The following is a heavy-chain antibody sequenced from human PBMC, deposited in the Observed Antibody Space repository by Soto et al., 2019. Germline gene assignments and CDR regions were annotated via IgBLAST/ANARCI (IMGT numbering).Heavy chain of an antibody. CDR3: ARQASYWHGGGGWFDP. J-gene: IGHJ5*02. D-gene: IGHD2-8*02. CDR1: GFTFSAYD. CDR2: IGTLHDT. V-gene: IGHV3-13*01. Sequence: VQLVESGGGLVQPGGSLRLSCAASGFTFSAYDMHWVRQPTGKGLEWVSAIGTLHDTYYPDSVKGRFTISRENAKNTLYIQRNSLETGDTAVYYCARQASYWHGGGGWFDPWGQGTLVTVSS.